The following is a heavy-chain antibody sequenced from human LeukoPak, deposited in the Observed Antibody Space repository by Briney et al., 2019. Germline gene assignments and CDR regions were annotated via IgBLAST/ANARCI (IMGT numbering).Heavy chain of an antibody. CDR3: AHRTYGPFHY. CDR1: GFSLTTYGVG. J-gene: IGHJ4*02. Sequence: SGPTLVKPTQTLTLTCTFSGFSLTTYGVGVGWIRQPPGKALEWLALISWDDDKRYSPSLKSRLTITRDTSKNQVVLTMANMDPVDTATYYCAHRTYGPFHYWGQGTLVTVSS. CDR2: ISWDDDK. D-gene: IGHD2-8*01. V-gene: IGHV2-5*02.